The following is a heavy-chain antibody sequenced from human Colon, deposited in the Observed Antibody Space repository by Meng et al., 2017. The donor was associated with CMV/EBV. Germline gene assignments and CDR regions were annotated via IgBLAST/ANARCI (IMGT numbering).Heavy chain of an antibody. Sequence: GGSLRLSCAASGFIFSGYWMHWARQAPGKGLVWVSRINSDGSSTTYADSVKGRFTISRDNAKNTLYLQMNSLRAEDTAVYYCAREYSAGWWDWGQGTLVTVSS. V-gene: IGHV3-74*01. J-gene: IGHJ4*02. D-gene: IGHD6-19*01. CDR2: INSDGSST. CDR3: AREYSAGWWD. CDR1: GFIFSGYW.